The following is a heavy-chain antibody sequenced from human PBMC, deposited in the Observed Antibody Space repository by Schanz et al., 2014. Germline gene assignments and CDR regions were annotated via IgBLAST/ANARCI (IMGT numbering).Heavy chain of an antibody. D-gene: IGHD3-10*01. CDR3: AIERRDNCSSGTFYM. CDR1: GFSFNNYG. J-gene: IGHJ6*03. V-gene: IGHV3-30*03. Sequence: VQLVESGGGLVQPGRSLRLSCAASGFSFNNYGLNWVRQAPGKGLEWVAAISYDGSNSYYADSVKGRFTISRDTSKNEQCLQMSIMRAEATAMYVCAIERRDNCSSGTFYM. CDR2: ISYDGSNS.